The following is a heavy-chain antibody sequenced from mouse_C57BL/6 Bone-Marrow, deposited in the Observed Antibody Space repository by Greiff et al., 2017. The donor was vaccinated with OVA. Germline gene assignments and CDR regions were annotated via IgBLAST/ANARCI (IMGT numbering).Heavy chain of an antibody. Sequence: LVESGAELARPGASVKLSCKASGYTFTSYGISWVKQRTGQGLEWIGEIYPRSGNTYYNEKFKGKATLTVDKSSSTAYMELSSLTSEDSAVYFCARRLRSYALGYWGQGTSVTVSS. CDR3: ARRLRSYALGY. J-gene: IGHJ4*01. V-gene: IGHV1-81*01. CDR2: IYPRSGNT. CDR1: GYTFTSYG.